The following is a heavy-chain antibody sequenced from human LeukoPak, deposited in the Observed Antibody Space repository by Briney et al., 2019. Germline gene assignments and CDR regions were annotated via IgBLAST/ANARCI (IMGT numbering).Heavy chain of an antibody. CDR3: AKAKTAGTSRYYYYGMDV. CDR2: ISASGGST. Sequence: PGASLRLSCAASEFTFSSYAMTWVRQAPGKGLEWVSAISASGGSTYYADSVKGRFTISRDNSKNTLYLQMNSLRAEGTAVYCCAKAKTAGTSRYYYYGMDVWGQGTTVTVSS. V-gene: IGHV3-23*01. J-gene: IGHJ6*02. D-gene: IGHD6-13*01. CDR1: EFTFSSYA.